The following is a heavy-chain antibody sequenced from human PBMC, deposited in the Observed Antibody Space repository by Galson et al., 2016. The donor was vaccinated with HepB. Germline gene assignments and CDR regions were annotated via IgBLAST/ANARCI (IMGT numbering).Heavy chain of an antibody. Sequence: SLRLSCAASGFTFSNVWMNWVRQAPGKGLEWVGRIRSKTAGGTTDYAAPVKGRFTVSRDDSKNTLFLQMSNLETDDTASYYCSTEVFVMPFNSDYWGQGTVVTVSS. J-gene: IGHJ4*02. CDR1: GFTFSNVW. D-gene: IGHD3-16*01. CDR3: STEVFVMPFNSDY. CDR2: IRSKTAGGTT. V-gene: IGHV3-15*01.